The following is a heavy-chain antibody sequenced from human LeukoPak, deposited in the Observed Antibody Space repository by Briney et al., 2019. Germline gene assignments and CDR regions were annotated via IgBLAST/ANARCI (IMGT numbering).Heavy chain of an antibody. Sequence: GGSLRLSCAASGFTFSSYAMHWVRQAPGKGLEWVAVISYDGSNKYYADSVKGRFTISRDNSKNTLYLQMNSLRVEDTAVYYCAREPTPRRYYGMDVWGQGTTVTVSS. CDR1: GFTFSSYA. V-gene: IGHV3-30-3*01. CDR2: ISYDGSNK. CDR3: AREPTPRRYYGMDV. J-gene: IGHJ6*02. D-gene: IGHD2-15*01.